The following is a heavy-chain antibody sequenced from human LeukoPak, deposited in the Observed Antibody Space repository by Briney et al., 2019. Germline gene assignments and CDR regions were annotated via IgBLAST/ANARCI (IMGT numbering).Heavy chain of an antibody. J-gene: IGHJ4*02. V-gene: IGHV3-7*03. CDR3: ASQSYSLFDY. CDR2: IKPDGSDK. CDR1: GFSFSSYW. Sequence: GGSLRLACVASGFSFSSYWMSWVRQAPGKGLEWVANIKPDGSDKDYVDSVKGRFTISRDNAKNPLYLQMNSLRAEDTAVYYCASQSYSLFDYWGQGTLVTVSS. D-gene: IGHD2-2*02.